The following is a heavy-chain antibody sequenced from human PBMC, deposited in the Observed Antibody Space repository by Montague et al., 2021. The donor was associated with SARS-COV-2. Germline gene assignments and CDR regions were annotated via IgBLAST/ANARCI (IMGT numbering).Heavy chain of an antibody. CDR3: ARGGSFCFDDVCYLPRSGFDP. J-gene: IGHJ5*02. V-gene: IGHV4-34*01. D-gene: IGHD2-8*01. Sequence: SETLSLTCTVYYGSFSGYYWSWIRQAPGKGLEWIGEINHSGTTNYNPSLKSRVTMSVDTSKNQFSLNLTSVSAADTAVYYCARGGSFCFDDVCYLPRSGFDPGGQGTLIPVPP. CDR1: YGSFSGYY. CDR2: INHSGTT.